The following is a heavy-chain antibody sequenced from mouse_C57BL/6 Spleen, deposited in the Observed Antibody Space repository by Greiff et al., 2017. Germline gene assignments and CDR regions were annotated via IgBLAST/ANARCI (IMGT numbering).Heavy chain of an antibody. D-gene: IGHD2-2*01. V-gene: IGHV5-15*01. CDR3: ARQGYDAYYFDY. CDR1: GFTFSDYG. CDR2: ISNLAYSI. J-gene: IGHJ2*01. Sequence: EVTLVESGGGLVQPGGSLKLSCAASGFTFSDYGMAWVRQAPRKGPEWVAFISNLAYSIYYADTVTGRFTISRENAKNTLYLEMSSLRSEDTAMYYCARQGYDAYYFDYWGQGTTLTVSS.